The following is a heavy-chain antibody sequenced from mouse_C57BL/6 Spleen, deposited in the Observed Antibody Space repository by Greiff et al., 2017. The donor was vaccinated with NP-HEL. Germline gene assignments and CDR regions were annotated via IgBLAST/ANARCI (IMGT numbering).Heavy chain of an antibody. CDR2: INPYNGGT. Sequence: VQLQQSGPVLVKPGASVKMSCKASGYTFTDYYMNWVKQSHGKSLEWIGVINPYNGGTSYNQKFKGKATLTVDKSSSTAYMELNSLTSEDSAVYYCASYGSSRAWFAYWGQGTLVTVSA. D-gene: IGHD1-1*01. CDR3: ASYGSSRAWFAY. CDR1: GYTFTDYY. J-gene: IGHJ3*01. V-gene: IGHV1-19*01.